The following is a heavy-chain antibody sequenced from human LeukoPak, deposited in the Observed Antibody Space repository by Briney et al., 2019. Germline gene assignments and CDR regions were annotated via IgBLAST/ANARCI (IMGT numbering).Heavy chain of an antibody. Sequence: AGGSLRLSCAASGFTFSSYDMNWVRQAPGEGLEWVSSISESGVTTYYADSVRGRFTISRDNSKNTLYLQMDSLRADDTAVYYCASISGTQAWGQGSLVAVSS. CDR3: ASISGTQA. CDR2: ISESGVTT. J-gene: IGHJ5*02. CDR1: GFTFSSYD. D-gene: IGHD1-20*01. V-gene: IGHV3-23*01.